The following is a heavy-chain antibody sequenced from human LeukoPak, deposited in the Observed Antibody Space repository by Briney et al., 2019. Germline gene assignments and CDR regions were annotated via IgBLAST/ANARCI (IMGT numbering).Heavy chain of an antibody. CDR1: GGSISSGDYY. D-gene: IGHD2-21*02. CDR2: IYYSGST. CDR3: ARGRGDFGVPDAFDI. Sequence: PSQTLSLTCTVSGGSISSGDYYWSWIRQPPGKGLEWIGYIYYSGSTYYNPSLKSRATISADTSKNQFSLKLSSVTAADTAVYYCARGRGDFGVPDAFDIWGQGTMVTVSS. J-gene: IGHJ3*02. V-gene: IGHV4-30-4*01.